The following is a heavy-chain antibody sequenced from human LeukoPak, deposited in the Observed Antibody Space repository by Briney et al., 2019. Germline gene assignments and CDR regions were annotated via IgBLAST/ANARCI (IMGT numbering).Heavy chain of an antibody. Sequence: SETLSLTCTVSGGSISTGGYYWSWIRQHPGKGLEWIGNIYYSGSTYYSPSLKSRVTMSVDTSKNQFSLTLISVTAADTAVYYCARTPVAAAGPYYYYYGMDVWGQGTTVTVSS. J-gene: IGHJ6*02. V-gene: IGHV4-31*03. D-gene: IGHD6-13*01. CDR1: GGSISTGGYY. CDR3: ARTPVAAAGPYYYYYGMDV. CDR2: IYYSGST.